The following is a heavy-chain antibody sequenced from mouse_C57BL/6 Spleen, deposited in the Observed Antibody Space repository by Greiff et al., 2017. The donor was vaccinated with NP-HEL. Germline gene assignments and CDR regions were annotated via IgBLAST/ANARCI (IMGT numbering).Heavy chain of an antibody. CDR2: ISYSGST. V-gene: IGHV3-8*01. J-gene: IGHJ1*03. CDR3: ARGASYGSSYGSYWYFDV. Sequence: VQLKESGPGLAKPSQTLSLTCSVTGYSITSDYWNWIRKFPGNKLEYMGYISYSGSTYYNPSLKSRISITRDTSKNQYYLQLNSVTTEDTATYYCARGASYGSSYGSYWYFDVWGTGTTVTVSS. D-gene: IGHD1-1*01. CDR1: GYSITSDY.